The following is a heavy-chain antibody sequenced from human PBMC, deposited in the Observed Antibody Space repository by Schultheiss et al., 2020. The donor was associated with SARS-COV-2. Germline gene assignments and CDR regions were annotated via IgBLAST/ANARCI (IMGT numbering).Heavy chain of an antibody. V-gene: IGHV3-66*01. J-gene: IGHJ3*01. Sequence: GGSLRLSCAASGLSVSNNYMTWVRQAPGKGLEWVSVIYSGGNTHYADSVRGRFIISRDNSKNTLYLQMTSLRVEDTAMYYCAREKSYYDSSGFYLIDVFDVWGQGTMVTVSS. CDR2: IYSGGNT. D-gene: IGHD3-22*01. CDR3: AREKSYYDSSGFYLIDVFDV. CDR1: GLSVSNNY.